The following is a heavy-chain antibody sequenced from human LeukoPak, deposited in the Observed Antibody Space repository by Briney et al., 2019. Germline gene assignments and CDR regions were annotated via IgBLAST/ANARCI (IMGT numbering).Heavy chain of an antibody. J-gene: IGHJ4*02. Sequence: GGSLRLSCAASGFTFDDYAMHWVRQAPGKGLEWVSGISWNSGSIGYADSVKGQFTISRDNAKNSLYLQMNSLRAEDTALYYCAKDPFDYWGQGTLVTVSS. V-gene: IGHV3-9*01. CDR3: AKDPFDY. CDR1: GFTFDDYA. CDR2: ISWNSGSI.